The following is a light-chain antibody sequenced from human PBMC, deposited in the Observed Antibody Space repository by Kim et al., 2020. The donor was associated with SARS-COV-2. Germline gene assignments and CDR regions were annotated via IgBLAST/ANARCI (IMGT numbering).Light chain of an antibody. CDR1: QSVSSNL. J-gene: IGKJ5*01. CDR2: AAS. V-gene: IGKV3-20*01. Sequence: LSPGETAPLSCRADQSVSSNLLAWYQQKLGQAPRLLIYAASSRAAGIPGRFSGSGSGTEFTLTISRLEAEDFGLYYCQYYGNPITFGQGTRLEIK. CDR3: QYYGNPIT.